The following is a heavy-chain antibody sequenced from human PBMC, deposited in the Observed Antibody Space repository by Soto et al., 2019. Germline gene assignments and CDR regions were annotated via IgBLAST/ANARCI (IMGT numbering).Heavy chain of an antibody. J-gene: IGHJ4*02. V-gene: IGHV1-3*01. D-gene: IGHD1-26*01. CDR3: ARRGRDDQPFDY. Sequence: ASVKVSCKASGYTFTSYAMHGVRQAPGQRLEWMGWINAGNGNTKYSQKFQGRVTITRDTSASTAYMELSSLRSEDTAVYYCARRGRDDQPFDYWGQGTLVTVSS. CDR2: INAGNGNT. CDR1: GYTFTSYA.